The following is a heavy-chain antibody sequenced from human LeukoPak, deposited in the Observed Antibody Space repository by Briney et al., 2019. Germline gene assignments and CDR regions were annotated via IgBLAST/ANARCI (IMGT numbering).Heavy chain of an antibody. CDR2: INYYSGDT. J-gene: IGHJ3*02. V-gene: IGHV1-2*02. Sequence: GASVKVSCKASGYTFTSYYMHWVRQAPGQGLEWMGWINYYSGDTTYAQEFQGRVTMTRDTSTSTAYMELKSLRSDDTAVYYCARPNGMTYDAFDIWGQGTMVTVSS. CDR1: GYTFTSYY. CDR3: ARPNGMTYDAFDI.